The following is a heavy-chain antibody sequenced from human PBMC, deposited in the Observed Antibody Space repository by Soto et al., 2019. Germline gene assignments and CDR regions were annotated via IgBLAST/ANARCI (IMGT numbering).Heavy chain of an antibody. CDR3: ARDPGL. J-gene: IGHJ2*01. Sequence: QLQLQESGSGLVKPSQTLSLTCAVSGGAISSGGYSWSWIRQPPGKGLGWIGYVYHSGSTYYNPSLTSRVTISVARSKTQFSLKLSSVTAADTAVYYCARDPGLWGRGTLVTVSS. CDR1: GGAISSGGYS. V-gene: IGHV4-30-2*01. CDR2: VYHSGST.